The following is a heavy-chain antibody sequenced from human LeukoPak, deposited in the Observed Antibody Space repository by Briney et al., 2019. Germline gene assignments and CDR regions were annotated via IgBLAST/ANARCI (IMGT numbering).Heavy chain of an antibody. Sequence: GGSLRLSSAASGFTFEDYAMHWVREAPGKGLEWVSLISGVGGSTYYADSVRGRFTISRDNTKNSLYLHMNSLRTEDTAMYYCAKDIGSWNSRRYYGMDVWGQGTTVTVSS. CDR2: ISGVGGST. CDR3: AKDIGSWNSRRYYGMDV. V-gene: IGHV3-43*02. J-gene: IGHJ6*02. CDR1: GFTFEDYA. D-gene: IGHD3-10*01.